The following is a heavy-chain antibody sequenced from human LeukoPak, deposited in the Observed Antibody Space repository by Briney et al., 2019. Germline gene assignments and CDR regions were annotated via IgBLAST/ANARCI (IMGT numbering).Heavy chain of an antibody. D-gene: IGHD4-11*01. J-gene: IGHJ5*02. Sequence: SETLSLTCAVYGGSFSGYYWSWIRHPPGKGLEWIGEINHSGSTNYNPSLKSRVTISVDASKNQFSLKLSSVTAADTAVYYCARVYSRAYSNYISWFDPWGQGTLVTVSS. CDR1: GGSFSGYY. CDR2: INHSGST. V-gene: IGHV4-34*01. CDR3: ARVYSRAYSNYISWFDP.